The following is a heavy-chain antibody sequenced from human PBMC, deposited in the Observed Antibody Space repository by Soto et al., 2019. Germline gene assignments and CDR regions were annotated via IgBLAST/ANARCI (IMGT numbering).Heavy chain of an antibody. CDR3: EKDWRYNYATDALDI. D-gene: IGHD5-18*01. V-gene: IGHV3-30*18. CDR2: ISYDGSEK. CDR1: RFSFSTYG. Sequence: HPGGSLRLSCAASRFSFSTYGMHWVRQAPGKGLEWVAVISYDGSEKYYADSVKGRFTISRDNSKNTLYLQMDSLRTEDTAVYFCEKDWRYNYATDALDIWGQGTMVTVSS. J-gene: IGHJ3*02.